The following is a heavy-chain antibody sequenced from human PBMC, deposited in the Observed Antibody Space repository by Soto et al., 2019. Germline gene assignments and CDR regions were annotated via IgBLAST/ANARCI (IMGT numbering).Heavy chain of an antibody. J-gene: IGHJ4*02. CDR1: GYTFTGQY. CDR3: ARGYCSRTSCHFHY. Sequence: ASVKVSCKASGYTFTGQYIHWVRQAPGQGLEWMGWINPNSGGTNYAQKFQGWVTMTRDTSISTAYMELSRLRSDDTAVYYCARGYCSRTSCHFHYWGQGTMVTVFS. V-gene: IGHV1-2*04. CDR2: INPNSGGT. D-gene: IGHD2-2*01.